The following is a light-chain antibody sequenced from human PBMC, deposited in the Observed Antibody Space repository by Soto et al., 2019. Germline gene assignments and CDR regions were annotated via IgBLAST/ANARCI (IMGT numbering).Light chain of an antibody. Sequence: ETVLTQSPVTLSLSPGERVTLSCKASRSVRSNLAWYQQKPGQAPRLLISGASNRATGIPARFSGSGSGTDFTLTISSLEPEDFAVYYCQQRTDWVTFGGGTKVDIK. CDR3: QQRTDWVT. J-gene: IGKJ4*01. V-gene: IGKV3-11*01. CDR1: RSVRSN. CDR2: GAS.